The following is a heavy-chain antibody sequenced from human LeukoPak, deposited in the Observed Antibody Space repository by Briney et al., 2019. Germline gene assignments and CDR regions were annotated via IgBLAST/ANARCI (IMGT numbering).Heavy chain of an antibody. Sequence: ASVRVSCKASGFTFTDYYIHWVRQAPGQGLEWMGRINLNSGATNCAQKFQDKVTMTRDTSITTAYMELRSLTSDDTAVYYCARSDWTGTSVGLDWGQGTLVTVSS. CDR1: GFTFTDYY. CDR3: ARSDWTGTSVGLD. D-gene: IGHD1-1*01. J-gene: IGHJ4*02. CDR2: INLNSGAT. V-gene: IGHV1-2*06.